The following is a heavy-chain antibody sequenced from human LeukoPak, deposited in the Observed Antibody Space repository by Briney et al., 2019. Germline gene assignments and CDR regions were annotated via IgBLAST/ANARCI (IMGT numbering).Heavy chain of an antibody. J-gene: IGHJ6*03. CDR2: IYYSGST. CDR1: GGSISSYY. CDR3: ARGIQLWSEYYYMDV. V-gene: IGHV4-59*01. D-gene: IGHD5-18*01. Sequence: SQTLSLTCTVSGGSISSYYWSWIRQPPGKGLEWIGDIYYSGSTNYNPSLKSRVTISVDTSKNQFSLKLSSVTAADTAVYYCARGIQLWSEYYYMDVWGKGTTVTVSS.